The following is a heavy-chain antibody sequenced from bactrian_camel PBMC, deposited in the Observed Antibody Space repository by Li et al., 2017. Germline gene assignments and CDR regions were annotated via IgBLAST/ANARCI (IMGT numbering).Heavy chain of an antibody. V-gene: IGHV3S53*01. J-gene: IGHJ4*01. CDR1: GSMFGAAD. Sequence: HVQLVESGGGSVQAGGSLRLSCTASGSMFGAADMGWYRQAPGNECELVSSISTDGHTYYADSVKGRFTISQDNASKTVVLQINSLKPEDTAMYHCAVYDAYAGRCSFREDVYDYWGRGTQVTVS. CDR2: ISTDGHT. D-gene: IGHD4*01. CDR3: AVYDAYAGRCSFREDVYDY.